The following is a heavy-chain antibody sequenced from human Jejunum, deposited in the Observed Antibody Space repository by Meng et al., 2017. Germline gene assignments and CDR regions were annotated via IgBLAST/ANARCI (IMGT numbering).Heavy chain of an antibody. D-gene: IGHD2-21*02. CDR2: ISWDGGST. J-gene: IGHJ6*02. CDR1: GFTFDDYA. Sequence: GGSLRLSCAASGFTFDDYAMHWVRQAPGKGLEWVSLISWDGGSTYYADSVKGRFTISRDNSKNSLYLQMNSLRAEDTALYYCAKDFQACGGDCYQRLYYYYYGMDVWGQGTTVTVSS. V-gene: IGHV3-43D*04. CDR3: AKDFQACGGDCYQRLYYYYYGMDV.